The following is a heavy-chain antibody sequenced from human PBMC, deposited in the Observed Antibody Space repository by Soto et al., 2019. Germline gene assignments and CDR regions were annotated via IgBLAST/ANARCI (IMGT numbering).Heavy chain of an antibody. J-gene: IGHJ4*02. CDR3: ASGIQLWLSVDTAIPPHFDY. Sequence: SETLSLTCTVSGGSISSGGYYWSWIRQHPGKGLEWIGYIYYSGSTYYNPSLKSRVTISVDTSKNQFSLKLSAVTAADTAVYYCASGIQLWLSVDTAIPPHFDYWGQGTLVTVSS. D-gene: IGHD5-18*01. CDR1: GGSISSGGYY. V-gene: IGHV4-31*03. CDR2: IYYSGST.